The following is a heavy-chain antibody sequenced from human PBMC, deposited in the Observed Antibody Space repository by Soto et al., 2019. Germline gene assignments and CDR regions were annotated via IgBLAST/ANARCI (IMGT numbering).Heavy chain of an antibody. CDR2: SNWNSGSI. J-gene: IGHJ1*01. CDR3: VKDESINWYSGHFRH. Sequence: EVQLVESGGGLVQPGRSLRLSCAASGFTLDDYAMQWVRQVPGKGLEWVSGSNWNSGSIGYADSVKGRFAISRDNAKNSLHLQMNSLRAEDTAFYYCVKDESINWYSGHFRHWGQGTLVTVSS. D-gene: IGHD6-13*01. CDR1: GFTLDDYA. V-gene: IGHV3-9*01.